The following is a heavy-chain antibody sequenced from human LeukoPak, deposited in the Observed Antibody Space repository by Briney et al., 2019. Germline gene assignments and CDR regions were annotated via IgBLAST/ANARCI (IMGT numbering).Heavy chain of an antibody. CDR1: EFVFSDYY. CDR2: ISDSGSTI. CDR3: AREMEGDYGSGTFFDL. J-gene: IGHJ4*02. D-gene: IGHD3-10*01. Sequence: GGSLRLSCAASEFVFSDYYMSWIRQAPGKGLEWVSYISDSGSTIYYADSVKGRFTISRDNVKNSLYLQMNGLRAEDRAVYYCAREMEGDYGSGTFFDLWGQGNMVTVSS. V-gene: IGHV3-11*01.